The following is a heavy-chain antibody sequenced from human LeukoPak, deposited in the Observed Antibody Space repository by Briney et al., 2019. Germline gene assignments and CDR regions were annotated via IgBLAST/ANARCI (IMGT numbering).Heavy chain of an antibody. CDR3: ARGGAPSILRFLEVPRFDYYGMDV. CDR1: GFTFSSYS. V-gene: IGHV3-21*04. CDR2: ISSSSSYI. D-gene: IGHD3-3*01. J-gene: IGHJ6*02. Sequence: GGSLRLSCAASGFTFSSYSMNWVRQAPGKGLEWVSSISSSSSYIYYADSVKGRFTISRDNAKNSLYLQMNSLRAEDTAVYYCARGGAPSILRFLEVPRFDYYGMDVWGQGTTVTVSS.